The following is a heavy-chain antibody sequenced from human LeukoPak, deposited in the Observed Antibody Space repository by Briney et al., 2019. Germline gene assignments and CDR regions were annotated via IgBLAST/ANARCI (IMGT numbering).Heavy chain of an antibody. CDR2: IYTSGST. CDR1: GGSFSGYY. Sequence: PSETLSLTCAVYGGSFSGYYWSWIRQPAGKGLEWIGRIYTSGSTNYNPSLKSRVTMSVDTSKNQFSLKLSSVTAADTAVYYCAGYSSSARGFDYWGQGTLVTVSS. V-gene: IGHV4-59*10. D-gene: IGHD6-6*01. J-gene: IGHJ4*02. CDR3: AGYSSSARGFDY.